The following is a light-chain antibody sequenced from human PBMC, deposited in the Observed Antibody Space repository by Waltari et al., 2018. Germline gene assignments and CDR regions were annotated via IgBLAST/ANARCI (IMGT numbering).Light chain of an antibody. V-gene: IGKV4-1*01. Sequence: DIVMTQSPASLAHSLGERAATNRKPLQSLLSTSKNKNFLAWFQKKPGQPPQLPFYWASTRESGVPDRFSASGSGTDFTLTISSLQTEDVAVYYCQQYYSSPLTFGGGTRVEIK. J-gene: IGKJ4*01. CDR3: QQYYSSPLT. CDR2: WAS. CDR1: QSLLSTSKNKNF.